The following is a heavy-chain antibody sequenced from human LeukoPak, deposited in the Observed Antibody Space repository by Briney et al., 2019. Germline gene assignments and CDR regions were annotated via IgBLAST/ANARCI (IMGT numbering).Heavy chain of an antibody. J-gene: IGHJ1*01. D-gene: IGHD3-22*01. V-gene: IGHV4-34*01. CDR1: GGSFSGYY. CDR2: INHSGSA. Sequence: SETLSLTCAVYGGSFSGYYWSWIRQPPGKGLEWIGEINHSGSANYNPSLKSRVTISVDTSKNQFSLKLSSVTAADTAVYYCARVPMYYYDSSGSRYFQHWGQGTLVTVSS. CDR3: ARVPMYYYDSSGSRYFQH.